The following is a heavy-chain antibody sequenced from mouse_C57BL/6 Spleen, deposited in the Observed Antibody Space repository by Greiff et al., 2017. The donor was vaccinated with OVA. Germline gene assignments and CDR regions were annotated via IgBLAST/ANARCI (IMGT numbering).Heavy chain of an antibody. Sequence: QVQLQQPGAELVKPGASVKMSCKASGYTFTSYWITWVKQRPGQGLEWIGDIYPGSGSTNYNEKFKSKATLTVGTSSSTAYMQLSSLTSEDSAVYYCAGYDYGDYAMEYWGQGTSVTVSS. CDR3: AGYDYGDYAMEY. CDR1: GYTFTSYW. D-gene: IGHD2-4*01. V-gene: IGHV1-55*01. J-gene: IGHJ4*01. CDR2: IYPGSGST.